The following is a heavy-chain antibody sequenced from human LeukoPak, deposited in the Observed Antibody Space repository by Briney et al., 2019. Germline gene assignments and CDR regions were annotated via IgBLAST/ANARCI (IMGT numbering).Heavy chain of an antibody. J-gene: IGHJ4*02. Sequence: GGSLRLSCAASGFTFSSYWMSWVRQAPGKGLEWVANIKQDGSEKYYVDSVKGRFTISRDNSKNTLYLQMNSLRAEDAALYYCAKNHRDAGDYWGQGTLVTVSS. CDR1: GFTFSSYW. CDR3: AKNHRDAGDY. V-gene: IGHV3-7*01. CDR2: IKQDGSEK. D-gene: IGHD2-2*01.